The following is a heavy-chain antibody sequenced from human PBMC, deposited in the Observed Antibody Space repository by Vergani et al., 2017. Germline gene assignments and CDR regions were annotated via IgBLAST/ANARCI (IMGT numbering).Heavy chain of an antibody. J-gene: IGHJ4*02. Sequence: EVELVQSGPEMRKPGESLKISCKGSEYSFGNSWIGWVRQMPGKGLEWMGIIYPSDSDTRYSPSFQGQVTISADKSISTAFLQWDSLKASDTALYYCAIHTPYTDSWGQGTLVTVSS. CDR1: EYSFGNSW. CDR3: AIHTPYTDS. CDR2: IYPSDSDT. V-gene: IGHV5-51*01.